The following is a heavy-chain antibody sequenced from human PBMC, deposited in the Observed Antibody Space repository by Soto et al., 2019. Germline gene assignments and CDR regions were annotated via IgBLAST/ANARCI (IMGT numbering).Heavy chain of an antibody. D-gene: IGHD6-6*01. V-gene: IGHV3-23*01. J-gene: IGHJ4*02. CDR2: ISGSGGST. Sequence: EVHLLESGGGLVQPGGSLRLSCAASGFTFSSYAMSWVRQAPGKGLEWVSSISGSGGSTYYADSVKGRFTMSRDNSKNTLYLQMSSLRAEDTAVYYCAKSGDSSSSDYWGQGTLVTVSS. CDR1: GFTFSSYA. CDR3: AKSGDSSSSDY.